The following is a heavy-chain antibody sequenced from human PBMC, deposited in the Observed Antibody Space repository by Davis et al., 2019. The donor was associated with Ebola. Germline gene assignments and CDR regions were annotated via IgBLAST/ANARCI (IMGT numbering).Heavy chain of an antibody. CDR3: AILGYCYSDTSCYGRPV. CDR1: GAPSSSLY. V-gene: IGHV4-34*01. CDR2: ITHPGSI. Sequence: MPSEPLSPPFAPNGAPSSSLYRGWTRQAPGKGLEWIGEITHPGSIYYNPSLKSRVTISVDTSKNQFSLKLSSVTAADTAVYFCAILGYCYSDTSCYGRPVWGQGTAVTVSS. D-gene: IGHD2/OR15-2a*01. J-gene: IGHJ3*01.